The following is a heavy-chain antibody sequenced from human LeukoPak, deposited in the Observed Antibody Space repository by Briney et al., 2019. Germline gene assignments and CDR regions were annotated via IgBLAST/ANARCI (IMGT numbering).Heavy chain of an antibody. Sequence: SETLSLTCTVSGGSISSSSYYWGWIRQPPGKGLEWIGRIYTSGSTNYNPSLKSRVTISVDTSKNQFSLKLSSVTAADTAVYYCARFPTYYDILTGWGTFDIWGQGTMVTVSS. CDR2: IYTSGST. CDR1: GGSISSSSYY. V-gene: IGHV4-61*02. J-gene: IGHJ3*02. D-gene: IGHD3-9*01. CDR3: ARFPTYYDILTGWGTFDI.